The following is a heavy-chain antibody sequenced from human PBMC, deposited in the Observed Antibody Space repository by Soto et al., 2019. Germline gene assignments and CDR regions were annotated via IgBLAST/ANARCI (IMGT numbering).Heavy chain of an antibody. J-gene: IGHJ5*02. D-gene: IGHD3-9*01. CDR1: GGSISSGGYY. Sequence: QVQLQESGPGLVKPSQTLSLTCTVSGGSISSGGYYWSWIRQHPGKGLEWIGYISYSGSTYYNPSLKSRVTISVDTSKTQFSLKLSSVTAADTAVYYCARRDVLRYFDPWGQGTLVTVSS. V-gene: IGHV4-31*03. CDR3: ARRDVLRYFDP. CDR2: ISYSGST.